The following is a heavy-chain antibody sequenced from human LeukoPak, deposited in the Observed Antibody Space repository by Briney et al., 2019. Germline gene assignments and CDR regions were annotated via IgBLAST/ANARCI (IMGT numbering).Heavy chain of an antibody. V-gene: IGHV4-4*07. Sequence: SETLSLTCTVSGGSISTYYWSWIRQPAGKGLEWIGRFYISGSTNYNPSLNSRVTMSVDTSKNQFSLKLSSVTAADTAVYFCARDPWRGSYHWYFDLWGRGTLVTVSS. CDR3: ARDPWRGSYHWYFDL. CDR2: FYISGST. D-gene: IGHD1-26*01. J-gene: IGHJ2*01. CDR1: GGSISTYY.